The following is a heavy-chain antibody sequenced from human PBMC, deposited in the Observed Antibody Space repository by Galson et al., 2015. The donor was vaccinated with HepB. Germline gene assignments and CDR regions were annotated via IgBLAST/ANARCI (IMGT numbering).Heavy chain of an antibody. V-gene: IGHV3-33*08. CDR2: IWYDGSNK. J-gene: IGHJ6*02. D-gene: IGHD1-26*01. CDR3: ARDTSGCSALLVYYDGMDV. Sequence: SLRLSCAASGFTFSSYAMHWVRQAPGKGLEWVAVIWYDGSNKYYADSVKGRFTISRDNSKNTLYLQMNSLRAEDTAVYYCARDTSGCSALLVYYDGMDVWGQGTTVTVSS. CDR1: GFTFSSYA.